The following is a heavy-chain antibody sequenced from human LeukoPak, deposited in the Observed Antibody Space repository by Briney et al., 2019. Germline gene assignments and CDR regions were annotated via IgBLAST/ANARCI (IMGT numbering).Heavy chain of an antibody. Sequence: GASVKVSCKASGYTFTDYYLHWVRQAPGQGLEWMGWINPNSGATKYARKFQGWGTMTRDTSISTAYMELSRLRSDDTAMYYCARAGNSVYASYYYGMDVWGQGTTV. D-gene: IGHD5/OR15-5a*01. J-gene: IGHJ6*02. CDR2: INPNSGAT. CDR1: GYTFTDYY. V-gene: IGHV1-2*04. CDR3: ARAGNSVYASYYYGMDV.